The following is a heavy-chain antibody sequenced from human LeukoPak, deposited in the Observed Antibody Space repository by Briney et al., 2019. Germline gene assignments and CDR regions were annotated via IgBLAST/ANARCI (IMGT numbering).Heavy chain of an antibody. CDR3: AKSSGWTSFLAPYFDH. J-gene: IGHJ4*02. CDR1: GFTVSSTY. Sequence: GGSLRLSCAASGFTVSSTYMSWVRQTPGKGLEWVATIKQDETQTYYVDSVKGRFTISRDNTKNSLYLEMNSLRAEDTAVYYCAKSSGWTSFLAPYFDHWGQGTLVTVSS. V-gene: IGHV3-7*01. D-gene: IGHD3-10*01. CDR2: IKQDETQT.